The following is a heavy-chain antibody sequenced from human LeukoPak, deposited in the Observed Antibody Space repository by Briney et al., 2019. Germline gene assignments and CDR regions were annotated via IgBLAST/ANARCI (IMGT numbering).Heavy chain of an antibody. Sequence: SVKVSCKASGGTFSSYAISWVRQAPGQGLEWMGGIIPIFGTANYAQKFQGRVTITADKSTSTAYMELSSLRSEDTAVYYCAKDLQYYYGSSGLDYWGQGTLVTVSS. V-gene: IGHV1-69*06. CDR3: AKDLQYYYGSSGLDY. J-gene: IGHJ4*02. D-gene: IGHD3-22*01. CDR2: IIPIFGTA. CDR1: GGTFSSYA.